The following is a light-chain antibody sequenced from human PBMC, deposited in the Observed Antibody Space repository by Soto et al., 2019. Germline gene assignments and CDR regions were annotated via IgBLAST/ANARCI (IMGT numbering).Light chain of an antibody. CDR3: QQSYRTPLT. Sequence: DIQMTQSPSSLSASVGDRVTITCRASQAIDNYLNWYQHKPGKAPELLILAASIVQSGVPSRFSGGGFGTDFSLTISSLHPEDFSTYYCQQSYRTPLTFGGGNKVEI. J-gene: IGKJ4*01. V-gene: IGKV1-39*01. CDR2: AAS. CDR1: QAIDNY.